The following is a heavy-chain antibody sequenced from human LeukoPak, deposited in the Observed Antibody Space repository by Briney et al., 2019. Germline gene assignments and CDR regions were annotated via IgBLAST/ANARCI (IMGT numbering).Heavy chain of an antibody. D-gene: IGHD6-19*01. CDR3: ARGRGSGWYGGDWFDP. J-gene: IGHJ5*02. CDR2: INPNSGGT. V-gene: IGHV1-2*02. Sequence: ASVKVSCKASGYTFTGYYMHWVRQAPGQGLEWMGWINPNSGGTNYAQKFQGRVTMTRDTSISTAYMELSRLRSDDTAVYYCARGRGSGWYGGDWFDPWGQGTLVTVSS. CDR1: GYTFTGYY.